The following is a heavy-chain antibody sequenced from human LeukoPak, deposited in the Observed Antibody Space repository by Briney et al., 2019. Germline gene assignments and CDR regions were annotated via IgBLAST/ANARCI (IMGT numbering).Heavy chain of an antibody. Sequence: SETLSLTCTVSGGSISSSSYYWGWIRQPAGKGLEWIGRIYTSGSTNYNPSLKSRVTMSVDTSKNQFSLKLSSVTAADTAVYYCARVHGDFYNWFDPWGQGTLVTVSS. J-gene: IGHJ5*02. CDR3: ARVHGDFYNWFDP. D-gene: IGHD4-17*01. V-gene: IGHV4-61*02. CDR1: GGSISSSSYY. CDR2: IYTSGST.